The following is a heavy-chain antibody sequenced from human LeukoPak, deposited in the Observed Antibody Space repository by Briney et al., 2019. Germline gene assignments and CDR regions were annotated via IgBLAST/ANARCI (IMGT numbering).Heavy chain of an antibody. D-gene: IGHD3-10*01. CDR1: GLTVSSYG. CDR2: IIGSAVNT. CDR3: AKYTSGASYRGLDQ. V-gene: IGHV3-23*01. J-gene: IGHJ4*02. Sequence: GGSLRLSCGASGLTVSSYGMSWVRQAPGKGLEWVSTIIGSAVNTYYADSVKGRFTISRDDSKNTVYLQMNSLRAEDTAVYSCAKYTSGASYRGLDQWGQGTLVTVSS.